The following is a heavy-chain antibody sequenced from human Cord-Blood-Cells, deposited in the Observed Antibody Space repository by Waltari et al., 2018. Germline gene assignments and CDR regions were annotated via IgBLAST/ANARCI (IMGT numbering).Heavy chain of an antibody. CDR1: GGTFSSYA. J-gene: IGHJ6*02. CDR3: ASGKGYYGMDV. V-gene: IGHV1-69*01. CDR2: NIPIFGTA. Sequence: QVQLVQSGAEVTKPGSSVKVSCKASGGTFSSYAIRRAPQAPGQGHDGMGGNIPIFGTANYAQKFQGRVTITADESTSTAYMELSSLRSEDTAVYYCASGKGYYGMDVWGQGTTVTVSS.